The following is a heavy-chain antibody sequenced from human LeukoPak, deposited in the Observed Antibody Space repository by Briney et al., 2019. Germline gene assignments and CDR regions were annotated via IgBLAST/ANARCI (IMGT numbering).Heavy chain of an antibody. CDR3: AREDVLKPITMVRGVIRGAFDI. Sequence: PGRSLRLSCAASGFTFSSYAMHWVRQAPGKGLEWEAVISYDGSNKYYADSVKGRFTISRDNSKNTLYLQMNSLRAEDTAVYYCAREDVLKPITMVRGVIRGAFDIWGQGTMVTVSS. V-gene: IGHV3-30-3*01. D-gene: IGHD3-10*01. CDR1: GFTFSSYA. J-gene: IGHJ3*02. CDR2: ISYDGSNK.